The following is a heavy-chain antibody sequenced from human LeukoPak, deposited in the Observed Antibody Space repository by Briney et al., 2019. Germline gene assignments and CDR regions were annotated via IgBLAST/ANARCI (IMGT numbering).Heavy chain of an antibody. CDR1: GGSISSYY. D-gene: IGHD7-27*01. CDR2: IYYSGST. J-gene: IGHJ4*02. Sequence: NPSETLSLTCTVSGGSISSYYWSWIRQPPGKGLEWIGYIYYSGSTNYNPSLKSRVTISVDTSKNQFSLNLSSVTAADTAIYYCARGTLGDYWGQGTLVTVSS. V-gene: IGHV4-59*01. CDR3: ARGTLGDY.